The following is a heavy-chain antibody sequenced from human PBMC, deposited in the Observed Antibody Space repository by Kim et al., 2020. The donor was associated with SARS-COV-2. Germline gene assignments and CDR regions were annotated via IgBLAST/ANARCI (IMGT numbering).Heavy chain of an antibody. J-gene: IGHJ3*02. CDR3: TRPYYYGSGSPIDI. D-gene: IGHD3-10*01. Sequence: AASVKGRFTISRDDSKNTAYLQMNSLKTEDTAVYYCTRPYYYGSGSPIDIWGQGTMVTVSS. V-gene: IGHV3-73*01.